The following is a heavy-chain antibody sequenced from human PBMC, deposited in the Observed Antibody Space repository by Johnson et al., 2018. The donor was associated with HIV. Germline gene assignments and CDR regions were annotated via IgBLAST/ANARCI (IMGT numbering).Heavy chain of an antibody. D-gene: IGHD3-22*01. CDR2: ISWNSGSI. CDR1: GFTFDDYA. CDR3: ARVTTYYYDNNDYHSDACDI. Sequence: DVQVVESGGGLVQPGRSLRLSCAASGFTFDDYAMHWVRQAPGKGLEWVSGISWNSGSIGYADSVKGRFTISRDNAKNSLYLQMNSLRAEDTALYYCARVTTYYYDNNDYHSDACDIWGQGTLVTVSS. J-gene: IGHJ3*02. V-gene: IGHV3-9*01.